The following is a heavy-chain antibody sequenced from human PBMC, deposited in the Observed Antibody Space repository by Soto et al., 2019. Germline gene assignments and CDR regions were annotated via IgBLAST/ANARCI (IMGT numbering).Heavy chain of an antibody. Sequence: PRGSRLVSCAVSGFSFSWYSMSWVRQAPGKGRGSVAQPNQDGSEKYYVDSVKARFTISRDNAKNSLYLQMNSLRAEDTAVYYCARVAPDILRYFDWLSGDKKTTYYFDYWGKGNLVSVSS. CDR2: PNQDGSEK. D-gene: IGHD3-9*01. CDR1: GFSFSWYS. V-gene: IGHV3-7*03. J-gene: IGHJ4*02. CDR3: ARVAPDILRYFDWLSGDKKTTYYFDY.